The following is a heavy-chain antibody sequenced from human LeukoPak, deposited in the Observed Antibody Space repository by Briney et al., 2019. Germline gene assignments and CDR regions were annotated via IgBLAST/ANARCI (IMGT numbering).Heavy chain of an antibody. Sequence: ASVKVSCKASGDTFTINDIDWVRQAAGQGPAWMGWVNPNSGNTGYTQKFQGRLSMTRNTSISTAYMELTNLRSEDSAVYYCARVTGAGTWTFDIWGQGTTVTVSS. CDR1: GDTFTIND. CDR3: ARVTGAGTWTFDI. J-gene: IGHJ3*02. CDR2: VNPNSGNT. V-gene: IGHV1-8*01. D-gene: IGHD6-13*01.